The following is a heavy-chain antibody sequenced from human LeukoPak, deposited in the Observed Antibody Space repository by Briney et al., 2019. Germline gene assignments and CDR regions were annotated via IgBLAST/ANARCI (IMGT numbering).Heavy chain of an antibody. CDR1: GYTFSNND. V-gene: IGHV1-8*03. D-gene: IGHD1-26*01. CDR2: MNPISGNT. CDR3: ARGMGATTWFDP. Sequence: ASVKVSCKASGYTFSNNDINWVRQATGQGLEWMGWMNPISGNTGFAQKFQGRVTITRITSISTAYMEMSSLRSDDTAVYYCARGMGATTWFDPWGQGTLVTVSS. J-gene: IGHJ5*02.